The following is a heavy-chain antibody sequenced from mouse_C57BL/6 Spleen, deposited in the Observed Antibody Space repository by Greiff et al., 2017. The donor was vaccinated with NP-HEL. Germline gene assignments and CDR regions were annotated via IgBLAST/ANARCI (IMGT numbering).Heavy chain of an antibody. CDR3: ARDGRDCFDY. V-gene: IGHV5-4*01. J-gene: IGHJ2*01. CDR2: ISDGGSYT. Sequence: EVKVVESGGGLVKPGGSLKLSCAASGFTFSSYAMSWVRQTPEKRLEWVATISDGGSYTYYPDNVKGRFTISRDNAKNNLYLQMSHLKSEDTAMYYCARDGRDCFDYWGQGTTLTVSS. CDR1: GFTFSSYA.